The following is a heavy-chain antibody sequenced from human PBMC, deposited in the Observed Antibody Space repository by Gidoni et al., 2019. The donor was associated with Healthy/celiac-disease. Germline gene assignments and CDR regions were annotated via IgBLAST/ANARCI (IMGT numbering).Heavy chain of an antibody. Sequence: EVQLVESGGGLIQPGGSLRLSCAASGFTVSSNYMSWVRQAPGKGLEWVSVIYSGGSTYYADSVKGRFTISRDNSKNTLYLQMNSLRAEDTAVYYCARDLYGSGSYFCRRGFDYWGQGTLVTVSS. J-gene: IGHJ4*02. D-gene: IGHD3-10*01. CDR3: ARDLYGSGSYFCRRGFDY. CDR2: IYSGGST. V-gene: IGHV3-53*01. CDR1: GFTVSSNY.